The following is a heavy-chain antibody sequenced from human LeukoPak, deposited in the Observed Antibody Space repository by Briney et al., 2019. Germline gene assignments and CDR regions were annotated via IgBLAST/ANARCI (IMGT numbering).Heavy chain of an antibody. Sequence: PSETLSLTCAVSGYSISSGYYWGWIRQPPGKGLEWIGSIYHSGSTYYNPSLKSRVTISVDTSKNQFSLELSSVTAADTAVYYCARHRVGANYFDYWGQGTLVTVSS. D-gene: IGHD1-26*01. CDR2: IYHSGST. J-gene: IGHJ4*02. V-gene: IGHV4-38-2*01. CDR1: GYSISSGYY. CDR3: ARHRVGANYFDY.